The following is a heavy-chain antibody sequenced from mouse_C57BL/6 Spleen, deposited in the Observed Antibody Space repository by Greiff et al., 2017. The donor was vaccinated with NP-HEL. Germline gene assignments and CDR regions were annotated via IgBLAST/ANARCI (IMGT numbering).Heavy chain of an antibody. CDR3: ARGYYGSSPYYFDY. D-gene: IGHD1-1*01. Sequence: QVQLQQPGAELVKPGASVKLSCKASGYTFTSYWMHWVEQRPGQGLEWIGMIHPNSGSTNYNEKFKSKATLTVDKSSSTAYMQLSSLTSEDSAVYYCARGYYGSSPYYFDYWGQGTTLTVSS. CDR1: GYTFTSYW. V-gene: IGHV1-64*01. CDR2: IHPNSGST. J-gene: IGHJ2*01.